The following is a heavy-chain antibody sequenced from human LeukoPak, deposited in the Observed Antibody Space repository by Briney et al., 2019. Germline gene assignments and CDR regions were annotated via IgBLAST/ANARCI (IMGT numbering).Heavy chain of an antibody. Sequence: GGSLRLSCAASGFTFSSYAMSWVRQAPGKGLEWVSAISGSGGSTYYADSVKGRFTISRDNSKNTLYLQMNSLRAEDTAVYYCAKDQQARTGAPVVIAIRDWGQGTLVTVSS. CDR2: ISGSGGST. J-gene: IGHJ4*02. CDR1: GFTFSSYA. CDR3: AKDQQARTGAPVVIAIRD. V-gene: IGHV3-23*01. D-gene: IGHD2-21*01.